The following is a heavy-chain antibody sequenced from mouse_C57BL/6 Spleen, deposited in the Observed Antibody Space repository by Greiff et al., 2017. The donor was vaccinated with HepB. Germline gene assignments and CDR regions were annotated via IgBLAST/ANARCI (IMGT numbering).Heavy chain of an antibody. CDR1: GYTFTSYW. J-gene: IGHJ2*01. CDR2: IYPGSGST. V-gene: IGHV1-55*01. CDR3: ARDFITTVVAPF. Sequence: QVHVKQPGAELVKPGASVKMSCKASGYTFTSYWITWVKQRPGQGLEWIGDIYPGSGSTNYNEKFKSKATLTVDTSSSTAYMQLSSLTSEDSAVYYCARDFITTVVAPFWGQGTTLTVSS. D-gene: IGHD1-1*01.